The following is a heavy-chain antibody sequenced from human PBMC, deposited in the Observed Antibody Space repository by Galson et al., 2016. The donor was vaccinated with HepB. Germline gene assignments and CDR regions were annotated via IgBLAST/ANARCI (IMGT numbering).Heavy chain of an antibody. D-gene: IGHD3-22*01. Sequence: QSGAEVKKPGESLKISCKGSGYSFTNNWIAWVRQVPGKSLEWMGIIYPGDSDTRYSPSFRGQVTISADKSTSTAYLQWSSLKASDTAMYYCARRHFSDDRDSHLDSWGQGTLVTVSS. J-gene: IGHJ4*02. V-gene: IGHV5-51*01. CDR2: IYPGDSDT. CDR1: GYSFTNNW. CDR3: ARRHFSDDRDSHLDS.